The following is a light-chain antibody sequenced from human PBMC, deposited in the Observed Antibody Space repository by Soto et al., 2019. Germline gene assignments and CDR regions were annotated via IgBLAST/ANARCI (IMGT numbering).Light chain of an antibody. CDR2: GAS. V-gene: IGKV3-15*01. CDR3: QQYNDWPLA. Sequence: EIVMTQSPATLSVSPGERATLSCRASQSVRSNLAWYQQKPGQAPRLLIYGASTRATGIPARFSASGSGTEFSLTISSLQSEDFAVYYCQQYNDWPLAFGPGTKLDIK. J-gene: IGKJ3*01. CDR1: QSVRSN.